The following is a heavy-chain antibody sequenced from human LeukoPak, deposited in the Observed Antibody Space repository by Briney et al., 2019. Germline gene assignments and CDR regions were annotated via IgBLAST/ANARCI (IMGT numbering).Heavy chain of an antibody. J-gene: IGHJ1*01. CDR1: GFTFNNAW. D-gene: IGHD3-3*01. CDR3: TTDRTYYDFWSGPGNEY. CDR2: IKSKADGGTT. Sequence: GGSLGLSCAASGFTFNNAWMSWVRQAPGKGLEWVGRIKSKADGGTTDYAAPVKGRFTISRNDSKNTLYLQMNSLRTEDTAVYYCTTDRTYYDFWSGPGNEYWGQGTLVTVSS. V-gene: IGHV3-15*01.